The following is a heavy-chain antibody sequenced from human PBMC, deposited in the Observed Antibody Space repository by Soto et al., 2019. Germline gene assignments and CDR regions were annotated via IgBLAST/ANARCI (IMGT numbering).Heavy chain of an antibody. J-gene: IGHJ4*02. CDR3: AKILNYDFWSGYSRFDY. CDR2: ISGSGGST. CDR1: GFTFSSYA. D-gene: IGHD3-3*01. Sequence: GGSLRLSCAASGFTFSSYAMSWVRQAPGKGLEWVSAISGSGGSTYYADSVKGRFTISRDNSKNTLYLQMNSLRAEDTAVYYCAKILNYDFWSGYSRFDYWGQGTLVTVSS. V-gene: IGHV3-23*01.